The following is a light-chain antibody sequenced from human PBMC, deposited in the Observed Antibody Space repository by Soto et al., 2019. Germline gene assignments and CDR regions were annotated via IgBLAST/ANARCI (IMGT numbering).Light chain of an antibody. Sequence: QSVLTHPRSVSGSPGHSVTISCTGTSSDVGGYNYVSWYQHHPGKAPKLIIYDVYKLPSGVPDRFSGFKSGNTASLTISGLQADDEAIYYCCSYQVRYSFVFGGGTKVTVL. CDR3: CSYQVRYSFV. CDR1: SSDVGGYNY. V-gene: IGLV2-11*01. CDR2: DVY. J-gene: IGLJ1*01.